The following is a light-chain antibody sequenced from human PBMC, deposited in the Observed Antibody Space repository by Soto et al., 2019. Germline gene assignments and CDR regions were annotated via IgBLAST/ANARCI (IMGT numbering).Light chain of an antibody. J-gene: IGLJ3*02. CDR2: DVS. CDR1: SSDVGGYNY. Sequence: QSVLTQPASVSGSPGQSITISCTGTSSDVGGYNYVSWYQQQLGKAPKLIIYDVSNRPSGVSNRFSGSKSGYTASLTISGLQAEDEADYYCSSYASGSSVVFGGGTKLTVL. CDR3: SSYASGSSVV. V-gene: IGLV2-14*01.